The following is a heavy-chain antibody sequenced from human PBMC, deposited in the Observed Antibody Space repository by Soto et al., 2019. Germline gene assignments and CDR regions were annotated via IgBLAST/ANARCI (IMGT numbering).Heavy chain of an antibody. Sequence: GGSLRLSCAASGLTFSSYSMNWVRQAPGKGLEWVSYISSSSSTIYYADSVKGRFTISRDNAKNSLYLQMNSLRDEDTAVYYCARPEYSSSSYGMDVWDQGTTVTVSS. V-gene: IGHV3-48*02. J-gene: IGHJ6*02. CDR2: ISSSSSTI. CDR1: GLTFSSYS. D-gene: IGHD6-6*01. CDR3: ARPEYSSSSYGMDV.